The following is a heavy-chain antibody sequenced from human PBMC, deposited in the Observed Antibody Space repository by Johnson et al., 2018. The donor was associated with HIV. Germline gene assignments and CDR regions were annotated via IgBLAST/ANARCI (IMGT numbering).Heavy chain of an antibody. Sequence: QVQLVESGGGVVRPGGSLRLSCAVSGFNFDDYDMSWVRQIPGKGLEWVAVISYDGSDKYYADSVKGRFTISRDNSKNTLYLQMNSLRAEDTAVYYCARRGRRADDAFDIWGPGTMVTVSS. CDR1: GFNFDDYD. CDR3: ARRGRRADDAFDI. D-gene: IGHD3-16*01. V-gene: IGHV3-30*03. J-gene: IGHJ3*02. CDR2: ISYDGSDK.